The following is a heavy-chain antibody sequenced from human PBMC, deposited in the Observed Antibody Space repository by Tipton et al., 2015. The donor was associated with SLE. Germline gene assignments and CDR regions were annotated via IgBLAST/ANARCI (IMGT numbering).Heavy chain of an antibody. J-gene: IGHJ5*02. CDR3: ARDVGPYTSSWSNNWFDP. Sequence: TLSLTCALSGASISSGYYWGWIRQPPGKGLEWIGSIYHSGSTYYNPSLKSRVTMSVDTSKNQFSLKLSSVTAADTAVYYCARDVGPYTSSWSNNWFDPWGQGTLVTVSS. CDR2: IYHSGST. D-gene: IGHD6-13*01. V-gene: IGHV4-38-2*02. CDR1: GASISSGYY.